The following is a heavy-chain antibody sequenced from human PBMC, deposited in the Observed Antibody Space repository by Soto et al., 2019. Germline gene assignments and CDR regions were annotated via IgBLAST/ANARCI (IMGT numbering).Heavy chain of an antibody. V-gene: IGHV3-23*01. CDR1: GLTFSSYT. CDR3: AKGNLYFDY. J-gene: IGHJ4*02. CDR2: ISGSGGST. Sequence: PWGSLRLSGVASGLTFSSYTMSWVRQAPGKGLEWGSSISGSGGSTYDADSVKGRFTISRDNSENTLYLQMNSLRADDKAVSYCAKGNLYFDYWGQGPLVTGSS.